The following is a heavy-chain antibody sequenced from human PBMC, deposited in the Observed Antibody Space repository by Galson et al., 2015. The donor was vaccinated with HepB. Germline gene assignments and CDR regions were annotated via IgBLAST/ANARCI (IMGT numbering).Heavy chain of an antibody. CDR1: GYTFTSYY. V-gene: IGHV1-46*01. J-gene: IGHJ4*02. CDR2: INPSGGST. D-gene: IGHD5-24*01. CDR3: AGRGKGRDGYNYGDY. Sequence: SVKVSCKASGYTFTSYYMHWVRQAPGQGLEWMGIINPSGGSTSYAQKFQGRVTMTRDTSTSTVYMELSSLRSEDTAVYYCAGRGKGRDGYNYGDYWGQGTLVPVSS.